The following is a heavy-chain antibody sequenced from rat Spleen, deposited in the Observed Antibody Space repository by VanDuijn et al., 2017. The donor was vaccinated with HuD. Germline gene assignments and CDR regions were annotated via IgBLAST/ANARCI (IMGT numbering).Heavy chain of an antibody. J-gene: IGHJ2*01. CDR1: GFTFSNYY. D-gene: IGHD1-1*01. CDR2: ISPSGGST. CDR3: ATYSGRFDY. Sequence: EVQLVESGGGLVQPGRSLKLSCAASGFTFSNYYMAWVRQAPTKGLEWVASISPSGGSTYYPASVKGRFTISRDNAKSTQYLQMDSLRSEDTATYYCATYSGRFDYWGQGVMVTVSA. V-gene: IGHV5-27*01.